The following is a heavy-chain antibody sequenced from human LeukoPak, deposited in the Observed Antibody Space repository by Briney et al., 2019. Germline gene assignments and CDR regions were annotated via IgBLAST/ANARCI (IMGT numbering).Heavy chain of an antibody. Sequence: GASVKVSCKASGYTFTSYGISWVRQAPGQGLEWMGWISAYNGNTNYAQKLQGRVTMTTDTSTSTAYMELRSLRSDDTAVYYCARVSVYRGSYSLWDYWGQGTLVTVSS. D-gene: IGHD1-26*01. CDR1: GYTFTSYG. CDR2: ISAYNGNT. V-gene: IGHV1-18*01. J-gene: IGHJ4*02. CDR3: ARVSVYRGSYSLWDY.